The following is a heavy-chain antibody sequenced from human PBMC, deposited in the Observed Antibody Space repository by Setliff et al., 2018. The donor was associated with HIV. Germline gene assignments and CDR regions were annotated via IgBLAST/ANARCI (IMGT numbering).Heavy chain of an antibody. CDR3: ARGYGGTYYSDSSGYYYKVDALDI. CDR2: IFYGGRT. D-gene: IGHD3-22*01. V-gene: IGHV4-39*07. CDR1: GGSISTSSFS. J-gene: IGHJ3*02. Sequence: TSETLSLTCTVSGGSISTSSFSWGWVRQSPGRGLEWIGSIFYGGRTYYNPSLRSRLTMSVDTSKIQSSLELRSLTAADTAVYYCARGYGGTYYSDSSGYYYKVDALDIWGQGTVVTVSS.